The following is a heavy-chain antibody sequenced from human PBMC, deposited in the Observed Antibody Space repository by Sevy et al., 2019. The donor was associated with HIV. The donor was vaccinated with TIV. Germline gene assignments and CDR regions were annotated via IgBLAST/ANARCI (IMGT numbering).Heavy chain of an antibody. CDR1: GGSISSSSYY. D-gene: IGHD3-3*01. Sequence: SETLSLTCTVSGGSISSSSYYWGWIRQPPGKGLEWIGSIYYSGSTYYNPSLKSRVTISVDTSKNQFSLKLSSVTAAETAVYYCARRQGFLEANYYYGMDVWGQGTTVTVSS. V-gene: IGHV4-39*01. J-gene: IGHJ6*02. CDR3: ARRQGFLEANYYYGMDV. CDR2: IYYSGST.